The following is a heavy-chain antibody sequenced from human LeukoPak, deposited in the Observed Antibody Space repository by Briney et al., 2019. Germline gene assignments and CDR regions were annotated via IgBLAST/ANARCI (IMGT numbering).Heavy chain of an antibody. J-gene: IGHJ6*03. Sequence: GGSLRLPCAASGFTFSSYSMNWVRQAPGKGLEWVSYISSSSTIYYADSVKGRFTISRDNSKNTLYLQMNTLRAEDTAVYYCAKGLRTGVGPYMGYHYYMDVWGKGATVTVSS. CDR1: GFTFSSYS. CDR2: ISSSSTI. D-gene: IGHD3-16*01. V-gene: IGHV3-48*01. CDR3: AKGLRTGVGPYMGYHYYMDV.